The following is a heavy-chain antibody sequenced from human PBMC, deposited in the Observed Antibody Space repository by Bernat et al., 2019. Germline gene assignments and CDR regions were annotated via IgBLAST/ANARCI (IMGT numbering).Heavy chain of an antibody. CDR1: GFTFSSYA. Sequence: EVELLESGGDLVQPGGSLRLSCAASGFTFSSYAMRWVRQAPGEGPEWVSTISCSGGNTYYADSVKGRFTISRDNSKNTLYLQMSSLRAEDTAVYYWGKRMWQSGAKVNGLDVWGQGTTVTVSS. J-gene: IGHJ6*02. CDR2: ISCSGGNT. D-gene: IGHD2-21*01. CDR3: GKRMWQSGAKVNGLDV. V-gene: IGHV3-23*01.